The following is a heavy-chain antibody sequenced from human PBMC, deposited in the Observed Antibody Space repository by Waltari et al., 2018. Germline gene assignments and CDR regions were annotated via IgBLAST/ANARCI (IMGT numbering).Heavy chain of an antibody. V-gene: IGHV1-24*01. Sequence: QVLMVQSGAEVKKPGASVTVSCRVSGNTPIASAMHWLRQAPGKGLEWVGGYDPEEGGTIYAQKFQGRVTMTEDTSTDTAFMELSSLRSEDTAVYYCATLVRSSSSFYFYAMDVWGQGTTVTVSS. D-gene: IGHD6-6*01. CDR1: GNTPIASA. CDR2: YDPEEGGT. CDR3: ATLVRSSSSFYFYAMDV. J-gene: IGHJ6*02.